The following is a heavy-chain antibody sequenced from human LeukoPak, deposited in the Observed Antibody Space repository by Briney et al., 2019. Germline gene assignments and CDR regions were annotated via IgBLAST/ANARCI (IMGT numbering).Heavy chain of an antibody. V-gene: IGHV1-8*01. Sequence: ASVTVSCTASGYTFTSYDINWVRQATGQGLEWMGWMNPNSGNTGYAQKFQGRVTMTRNTSISTAYMELSSLRSEDTAVYYCARGFKRAVAAHGYWGQGTLVTVSS. CDR2: MNPNSGNT. D-gene: IGHD6-19*01. CDR3: ARGFKRAVAAHGY. J-gene: IGHJ4*02. CDR1: GYTFTSYD.